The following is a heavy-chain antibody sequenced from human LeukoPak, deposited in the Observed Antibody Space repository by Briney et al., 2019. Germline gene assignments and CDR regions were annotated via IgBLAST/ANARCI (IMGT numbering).Heavy chain of an antibody. CDR3: ARTTGYSSGWYYFDY. J-gene: IGHJ4*02. CDR2: IYYSGST. V-gene: IGHV4-61*05. CDR1: GGSISTSSYY. D-gene: IGHD6-19*01. Sequence: PSETLSLTCTVSGGSISTSSYYWGWIRQPPGKGLEWIGYIYYSGSTNYNPSLKSRVTISVDTSKNQFSLKLSSVTAADTAVYYCARTTGYSSGWYYFDYWGQGTLVTVSS.